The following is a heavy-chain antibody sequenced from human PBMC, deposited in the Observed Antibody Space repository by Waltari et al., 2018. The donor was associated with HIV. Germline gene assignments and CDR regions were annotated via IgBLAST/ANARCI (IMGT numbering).Heavy chain of an antibody. CDR3: ARVDDNYYDSSLTLDY. CDR1: GFTFSSYS. J-gene: IGHJ4*02. CDR2: MSSSSNSK. Sequence: EVQLVESGGGLVKPGGSLRLSCAASGFTFSSYSLNWVRQAPGKGLEWVSSMSSSSNSKYYADSVKGRFTISRDNAKNSLYLQMNSLRAEDTAVYYCARVDDNYYDSSLTLDYWGQGTLVTVSS. D-gene: IGHD3-22*01. V-gene: IGHV3-21*01.